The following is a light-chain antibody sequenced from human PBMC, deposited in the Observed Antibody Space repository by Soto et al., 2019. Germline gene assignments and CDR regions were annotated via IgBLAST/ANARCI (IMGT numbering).Light chain of an antibody. CDR1: HDISNC. Sequence: DIEMTQSPASLSATVGDRATITCQASHDISNCLNWYQQKPGEPPKLLIYDASNLETGVPYRFSGSGSGTDFTFTISSLQPEDVGTYYCQQYDNFPCTFGPGTKVDVK. J-gene: IGKJ3*01. CDR2: DAS. V-gene: IGKV1-33*01. CDR3: QQYDNFPCT.